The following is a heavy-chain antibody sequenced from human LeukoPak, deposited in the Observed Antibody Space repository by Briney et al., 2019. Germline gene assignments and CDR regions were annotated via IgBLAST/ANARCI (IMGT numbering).Heavy chain of an antibody. D-gene: IGHD6-19*01. CDR1: GGSIRSGGYY. J-gene: IGHJ5*02. CDR3: VTVADAVSWFDP. Sequence: SETLSLTCTVSGGSIRSGGYYWGWIRQPPGKGLDWIGTIYYSGTTYYNPSLKSRVTISVDTSKNQFSLKLSSVTAADTAVYYCVTVADAVSWFDPWGQGTLVTVSS. CDR2: IYYSGTT. V-gene: IGHV4-39*01.